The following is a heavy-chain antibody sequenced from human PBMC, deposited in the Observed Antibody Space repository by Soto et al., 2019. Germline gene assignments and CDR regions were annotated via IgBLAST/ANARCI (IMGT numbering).Heavy chain of an antibody. D-gene: IGHD6-13*01. J-gene: IGHJ3*01. V-gene: IGHV4-34*01. CDR3: TTSGRSWPDSFDV. CDR2: VTPSGGS. Sequence: QVQLQQWGAGLLRSSETLSLTCAVYGGSFSSDYWNWVSQPPGTGLEWIGEVTPSGGSNYNPSLRSRVSISKDTSKNQFSLEVRTVTAADTALYDCTTSGRSWPDSFDVWGQGAMVTVSS. CDR1: GGSFSSDY.